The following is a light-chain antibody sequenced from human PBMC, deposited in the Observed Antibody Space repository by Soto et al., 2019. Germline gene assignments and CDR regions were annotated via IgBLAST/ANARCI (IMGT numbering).Light chain of an antibody. V-gene: IGKV1-5*03. J-gene: IGKJ1*01. CDR2: EAS. Sequence: DIQMTQSPSTLSASVGDRFTITCLASQSIGFFLAWYHQKPAKAPKLLIYEASVLQNGVPPRFSVSGSGTEFNLAIDSLQPDDFATYYCQEHNSYIPTFGPGTKV. CDR1: QSIGFF. CDR3: QEHNSYIPT.